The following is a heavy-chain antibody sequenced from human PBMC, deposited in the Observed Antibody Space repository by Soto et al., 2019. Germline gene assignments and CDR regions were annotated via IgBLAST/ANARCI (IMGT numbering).Heavy chain of an antibody. V-gene: IGHV4-59*01. Sequence: SETLSLTCTVSGGSISSYYWSWIRQPPGKGLEWIGFIYNSGSTNYNPSLKSRVTISMDTSRNQFSLILSSVTAADTAVYYCARAPYGSGTKPYYFDYWGQGTMVTVS. CDR2: IYNSGST. CDR3: ARAPYGSGTKPYYFDY. CDR1: GGSISSYY. J-gene: IGHJ4*02. D-gene: IGHD3-10*01.